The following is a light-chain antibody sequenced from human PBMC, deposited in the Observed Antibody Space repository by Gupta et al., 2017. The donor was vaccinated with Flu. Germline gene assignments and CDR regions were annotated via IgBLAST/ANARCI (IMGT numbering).Light chain of an antibody. CDR2: DDS. V-gene: IGLV3-21*02. J-gene: IGLJ3*02. CDR1: DIGRTR. CDR3: QVWHISSDHLRV. Sequence: SSVLTQPPSVPLAPGQTASITSVGDDIGRTRVQWYQQRPGQAPVVVVYDDSDRPSGIPERFSGSNSGNTATLTITKVEAVDEDEYFCQVWHISSDHLRVFGGGTKLTVL.